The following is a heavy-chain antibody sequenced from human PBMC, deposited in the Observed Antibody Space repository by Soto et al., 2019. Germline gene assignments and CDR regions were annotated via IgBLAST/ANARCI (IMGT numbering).Heavy chain of an antibody. CDR2: IYSGGST. J-gene: IGHJ4*02. V-gene: IGHV4-4*07. CDR1: GGSINSYY. Sequence: QVQLQESGPGLVKPSETLSLTCTVSGGSINSYYWSWIRQPAGKGLEWIGRIYSGGSTNYNPSLTSRLTVSVDKSKIQFSLKLTSVTAADTAVYYCARGPGGFGDFSLDYWGQRTLVTVSS. CDR3: ARGPGGFGDFSLDY. D-gene: IGHD3-10*01.